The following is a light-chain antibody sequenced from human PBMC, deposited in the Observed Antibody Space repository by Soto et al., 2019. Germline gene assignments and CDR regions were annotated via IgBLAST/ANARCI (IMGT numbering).Light chain of an antibody. V-gene: IGKV4-1*01. CDR2: WAS. J-gene: IGKJ2*01. Sequence: DIVMTQSPDSLAVSLGERATINCKSSQSVLYDSNNKNYLAWYQQKPGQPPKLLIYWASARESGVPDRFSGSGSGTEFTLTISSLQAEDVAVYYCQQYYLTPYTFGQGTKLEIK. CDR1: QSVLYDSNNKNY. CDR3: QQYYLTPYT.